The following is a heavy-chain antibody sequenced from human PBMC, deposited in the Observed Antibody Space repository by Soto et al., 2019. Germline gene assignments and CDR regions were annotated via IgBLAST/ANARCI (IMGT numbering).Heavy chain of an antibody. D-gene: IGHD3-16*01. J-gene: IGHJ6*02. CDR3: AREGEMPYYYYGLDV. V-gene: IGHV1-18*01. CDR2: ISGYDGHT. CDR1: GYTFTTYG. Sequence: QVQLVQSGAEVRKPGASVKVSCKASGYTFTTYGISWVRQAPGQGLEWMGWISGYDGHTKYAQKFQGRIIMTTDTSTSTVFIDLRSLRSDETAVYYCAREGEMPYYYYGLDVWGQGTTVTVSS.